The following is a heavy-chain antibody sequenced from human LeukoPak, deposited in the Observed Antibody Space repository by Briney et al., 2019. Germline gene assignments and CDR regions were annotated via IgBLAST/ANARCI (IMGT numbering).Heavy chain of an antibody. D-gene: IGHD3-3*01. J-gene: IGHJ6*02. CDR3: AKDLLRFMDPYSYYGMDV. Sequence: GASLRLSCAASGFTFSSYAMSWVRQAPGKGLEWVSAISGSGGSTYYADSVKGRFTISRDNSKNTLYVQMNSLRAEDTAVYYCAKDLLRFMDPYSYYGMDVWGQGTTVTVS. V-gene: IGHV3-23*01. CDR1: GFTFSSYA. CDR2: ISGSGGST.